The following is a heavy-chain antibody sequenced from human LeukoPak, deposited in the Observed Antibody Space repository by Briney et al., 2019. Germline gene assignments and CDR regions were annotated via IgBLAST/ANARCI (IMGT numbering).Heavy chain of an antibody. J-gene: IGHJ4*02. CDR3: ARNRDGFSTYYFDY. CDR2: IYTSGST. CDR1: GGSISSYY. V-gene: IGHV4-4*07. Sequence: SETLSLTCTVSGGSISSYYWSWIRQPAGKGLEWIGRIYTSGSTNYNPSLKSRVTMSVDTSKNQFSLKLSSVTAADTAVYYCARNRDGFSTYYFDYWGQGTLVTVSS. D-gene: IGHD5-24*01.